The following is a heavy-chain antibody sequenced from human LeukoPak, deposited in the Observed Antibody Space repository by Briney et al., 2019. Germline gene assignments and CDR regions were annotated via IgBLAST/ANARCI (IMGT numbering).Heavy chain of an antibody. CDR2: IKQDGSEK. D-gene: IGHD1-1*01. CDR1: GFTFSSYW. Sequence: PGGSLRLSCAASGFTFSSYWMSWVRQAPGKGLEWGANIKQDGSEKYYVDSVKGRFTISRDNAKNSLYLQMNSLRAEDTAVYYCARDLYPDYFRTGEFDYWGQGTLVTVSS. J-gene: IGHJ4*02. V-gene: IGHV3-7*01. CDR3: ARDLYPDYFRTGEFDY.